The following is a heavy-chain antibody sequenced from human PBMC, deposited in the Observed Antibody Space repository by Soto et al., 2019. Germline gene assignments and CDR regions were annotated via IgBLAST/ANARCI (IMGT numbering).Heavy chain of an antibody. V-gene: IGHV1-46*01. J-gene: IGHJ4*02. CDR3: ARDSGN. CDR2: INPSDHRT. D-gene: IGHD3-10*01. CDR1: GYTFTSYK. Sequence: ASVKVSCKASGYTFTSYKMHWVRQAPGQGPEWVGVINPSDHRTTYAQKFQDRITMTTDTSTSTVYMELSSLRSDDTAMYYCARDSGNWGPGTLVTVSS.